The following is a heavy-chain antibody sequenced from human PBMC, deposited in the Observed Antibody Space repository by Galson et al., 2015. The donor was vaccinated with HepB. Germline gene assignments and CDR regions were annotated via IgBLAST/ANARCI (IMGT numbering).Heavy chain of an antibody. CDR1: GLTFGDYG. D-gene: IGHD3-10*01. CDR3: TKVWFGDPPYYYYVMDV. Sequence: SLRLSCAGSGLTFGDYGMSWVCQAPGKGLEWLGFIRSKAHGETKEYAASVKGRLTISRDDSKSIAYLQMNILKTEDTAVYYCTKVWFGDPPYYYYVMDVWGQGTTVTVSS. J-gene: IGHJ6*02. V-gene: IGHV3-49*04. CDR2: IRSKAHGETK.